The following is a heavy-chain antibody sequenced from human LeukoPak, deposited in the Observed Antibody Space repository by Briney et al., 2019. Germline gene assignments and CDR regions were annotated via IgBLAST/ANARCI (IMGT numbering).Heavy chain of an antibody. CDR2: IYSSGDT. D-gene: IGHD1-7*01. CDR1: GGSISSFY. Sequence: SETLSLTCTVSGGSISSFYWSWIRQPPGKGLEWIGYIYSSGDTNYNPSLTSRVTISVDTSKNQFSLKLSSVTAADTAVYYCARRYNWNYGFDPWGQGTLVTVSS. V-gene: IGHV4-59*01. CDR3: ARRYNWNYGFDP. J-gene: IGHJ5*02.